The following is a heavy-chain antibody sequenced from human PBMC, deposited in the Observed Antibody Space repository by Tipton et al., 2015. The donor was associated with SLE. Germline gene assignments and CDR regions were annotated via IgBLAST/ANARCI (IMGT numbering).Heavy chain of an antibody. V-gene: IGHV3-33*01. Sequence: QLVQSGGGVVQPGRSLRLSCAASGFTFSTYGMHWVRQAPGKGLEWVAVIWYDGSNTNYADSVKGRFTISRDNAKNSLYLQMNSLRAEDTAVYFCARDATYSNATNYYDAFDMWGQGTMVTVSS. CDR2: IWYDGSNT. J-gene: IGHJ3*02. CDR1: GFTFSTYG. CDR3: ARDATYSNATNYYDAFDM. D-gene: IGHD2/OR15-2a*01.